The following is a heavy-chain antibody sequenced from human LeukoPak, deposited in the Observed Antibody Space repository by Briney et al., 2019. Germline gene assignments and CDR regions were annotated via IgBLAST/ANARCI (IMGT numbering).Heavy chain of an antibody. D-gene: IGHD3-3*01. V-gene: IGHV3-23*01. CDR2: ISGSGGST. CDR3: AKWNDFWSGYYLDY. J-gene: IGHJ4*02. Sequence: GGSLRLSCAAFGFTFSSYAMSWVRRAPGKGLEWVSAISGSGGSTYYADSVKGRFTISRDNSKNTLYLQMNSLRAEDTAVYYCAKWNDFWSGYYLDYWGQGTLVTVSS. CDR1: GFTFSSYA.